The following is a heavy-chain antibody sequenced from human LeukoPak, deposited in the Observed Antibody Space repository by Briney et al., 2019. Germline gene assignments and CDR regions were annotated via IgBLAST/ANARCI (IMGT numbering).Heavy chain of an antibody. CDR1: GFSFSTYW. D-gene: IGHD1-26*01. V-gene: IGHV3-7*01. J-gene: IGHJ4*02. Sequence: GGSLRLCCAASGFSFSTYWMTWVRQAPGKGLEWVANIKPDGSQKYCVDSVKGRFTISRDNAKNSLYLQMNSLRAEDTAVYYCARDSGSFFVDFWGQGTLVTVSS. CDR3: ARDSGSFFVDF. CDR2: IKPDGSQK.